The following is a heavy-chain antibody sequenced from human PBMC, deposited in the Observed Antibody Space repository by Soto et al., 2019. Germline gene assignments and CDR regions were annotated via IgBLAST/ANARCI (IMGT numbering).Heavy chain of an antibody. CDR3: AKNGRGIVVVPAALDY. CDR2: ISGSGGST. V-gene: IGHV3-23*01. J-gene: IGHJ4*02. CDR1: GFTFSSYA. D-gene: IGHD2-2*01. Sequence: GGSLRLSCAASGFTFSSYAMSWVRQAPGKGLEWVSAISGSGGSTYYADSVKGRFTISRDNSKNTLYLQMNSLRAEDTAVYYCAKNGRGIVVVPAALDYWGQGTLVTVSS.